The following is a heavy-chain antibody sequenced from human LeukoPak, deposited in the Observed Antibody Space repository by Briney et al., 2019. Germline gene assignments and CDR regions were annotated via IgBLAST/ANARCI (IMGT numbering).Heavy chain of an antibody. CDR3: ARVKAMVRGVRVVPNWFDP. J-gene: IGHJ5*02. V-gene: IGHV4-4*09. CDR2: IHASGPT. Sequence: SETLSLTCTVSGGSISTYYWSWIRRPPGKGLEWIAYIHASGPTNYNPPLKSRITISVDTSKNQFSLKLSSVTAADTAVYYCARVKAMVRGVRVVPNWFDPWGQGTLVTVSS. CDR1: GGSISTYY. D-gene: IGHD3-10*01.